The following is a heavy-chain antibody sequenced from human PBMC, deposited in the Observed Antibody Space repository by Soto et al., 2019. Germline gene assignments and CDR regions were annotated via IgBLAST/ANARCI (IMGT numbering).Heavy chain of an antibody. V-gene: IGHV1-18*01. CDR3: ARDFGRWGEDWFDP. CDR2: ISDFDGQI. J-gene: IGHJ5*02. Sequence: QVELVQFGAGMKKPGAPVKVSCKAPGYTFPNYGISWVRQAPGQGLEGMGWISDFDGQINYAQKFQARVTLTIDKTKSTAYIDLRSLTSYDAAIYYSARDFGRWGEDWFDPWGQGTVVTVTS. D-gene: IGHD3-16*01. CDR1: GYTFPNYG.